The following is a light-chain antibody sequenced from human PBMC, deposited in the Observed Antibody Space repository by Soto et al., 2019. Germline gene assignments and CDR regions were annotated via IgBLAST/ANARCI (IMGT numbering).Light chain of an antibody. V-gene: IGLV2-11*01. CDR2: DVS. Sequence: QSALTQPRSVSGSPGQSVTISCTGTSSDVGGYNYVSWYQQHPGKAPKLIIYDVSKRPSGVPGRFSGSRSGNTASLTISGLQAEDEADYYCCSYAGSQTWVFGGGTQLTVL. CDR1: SSDVGGYNY. J-gene: IGLJ3*02. CDR3: CSYAGSQTWV.